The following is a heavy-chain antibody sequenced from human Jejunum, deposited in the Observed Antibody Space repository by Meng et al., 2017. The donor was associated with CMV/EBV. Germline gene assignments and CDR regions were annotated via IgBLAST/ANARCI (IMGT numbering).Heavy chain of an antibody. V-gene: IGHV3-21*01. CDR1: GFPFTSYS. CDR2: ISGGSTYI. Sequence: SGFPFTSYSLSWVRQAPGKGLEWLSYISGGSTYIYHADSVKGRFTISRDNAKNSVYLQMNSLRAEDTAVYYCARAIDYGDPNWFDPWGQGTLVTVSS. CDR3: ARAIDYGDPNWFDP. J-gene: IGHJ5*02. D-gene: IGHD4-17*01.